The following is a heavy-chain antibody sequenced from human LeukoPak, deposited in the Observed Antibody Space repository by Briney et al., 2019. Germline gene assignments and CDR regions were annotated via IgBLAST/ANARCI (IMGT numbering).Heavy chain of an antibody. V-gene: IGHV5-51*01. J-gene: IGHJ3*02. CDR2: IYPGDSDT. CDR3: ASVEYSSSPTKNDAFDI. CDR1: GYSFTSYW. D-gene: IGHD6-6*01. Sequence: GESLKISCKGSGYSFTSYWIGWVRQMPGKGLEWMGIIYPGDSDTRYSPSFQGQVTISADKSISTAYLQWSSLKASDTAMYYCASVEYSSSPTKNDAFDIWGQGTMVTVSS.